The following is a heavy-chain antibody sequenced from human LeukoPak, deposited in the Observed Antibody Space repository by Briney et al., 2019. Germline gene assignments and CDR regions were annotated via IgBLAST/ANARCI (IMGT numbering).Heavy chain of an antibody. D-gene: IGHD6-13*01. Sequence: GGSLRLSCAASGFDFSKEWMNWVRQAPGKGLEWVSHISSSSSTIYYADSVKGRFTISRDNAKTSLYLQMNSLRDEDTAVYYCARIEQKPRAVCGMDVWGQGTTVTVSS. CDR1: GFDFSKEW. CDR3: ARIEQKPRAVCGMDV. CDR2: ISSSSSTI. V-gene: IGHV3-48*02. J-gene: IGHJ6*02.